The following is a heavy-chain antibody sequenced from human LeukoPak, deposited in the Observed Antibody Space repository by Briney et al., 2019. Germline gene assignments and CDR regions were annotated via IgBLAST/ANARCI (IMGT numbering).Heavy chain of an antibody. J-gene: IGHJ4*02. V-gene: IGHV4-4*07. CDR1: GASIRHYY. D-gene: IGHD6-13*01. CDR3: AKEGAAPGPDFDY. Sequence: SETLSLTCTVSGASIRHYYWSWIRQPAGKGLEWIGRIVPSGSTNYNPSLKSRVTMSVDTSKNQSSLNLNSVTAADTAVYYCAKEGAAPGPDFDYWGQGTLVIVSS. CDR2: IVPSGST.